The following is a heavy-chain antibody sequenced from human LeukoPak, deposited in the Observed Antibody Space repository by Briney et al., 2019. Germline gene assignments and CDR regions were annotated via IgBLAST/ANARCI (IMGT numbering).Heavy chain of an antibody. CDR1: GCSISGYY. Sequence: PSETLSLTCAVSGCSISGYYWSWIRQPPGKGLEWIGYIYYSGSTNYNPSLKSRLTISVDTSKNRLSLKLSSVTAADTAVYYCARDQGYGSGTYYDYWGQGTLVTVSS. V-gene: IGHV4-59*01. CDR3: ARDQGYGSGTYYDY. D-gene: IGHD3-10*01. CDR2: IYYSGST. J-gene: IGHJ4*02.